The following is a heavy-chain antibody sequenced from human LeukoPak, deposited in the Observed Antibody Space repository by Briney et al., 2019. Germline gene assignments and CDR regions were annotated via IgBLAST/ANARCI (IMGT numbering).Heavy chain of an antibody. CDR1: GGSISSYY. V-gene: IGHV4-4*09. CDR3: ARRANDYFDY. CDR2: IYTSGST. J-gene: IGHJ4*02. Sequence: PSETLSLICTVSGGSISSYYWSWIRQPPGKGLVWIRYIYTSGSTNYNPSLKRRVTTSVDTSKNQFSLKLSSVTAADTAVYYCARRANDYFDYWGQGTLVTVSS.